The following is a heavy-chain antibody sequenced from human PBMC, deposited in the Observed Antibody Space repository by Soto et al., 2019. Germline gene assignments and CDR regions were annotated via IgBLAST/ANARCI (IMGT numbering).Heavy chain of an antibody. D-gene: IGHD3-16*01. CDR2: INAGNGNT. Sequence: ASVKVSCKASGYSFTTYAMHWVRQAPGQRLEWMGWINAGNGNTKYSQKFQGRVTITRDTSTSTAYMELSSLRSEDTAVYYCARGGTLIDYWGQGILVTVSS. V-gene: IGHV1-3*01. CDR1: GYSFTTYA. CDR3: ARGGTLIDY. J-gene: IGHJ4*02.